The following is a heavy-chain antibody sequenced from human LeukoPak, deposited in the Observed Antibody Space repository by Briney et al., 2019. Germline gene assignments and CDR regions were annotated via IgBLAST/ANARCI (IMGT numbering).Heavy chain of an antibody. Sequence: PSETLSLTCTVSGGSISSYYWSWIRQPPGKGLEWIGYIYYSGSTNYNPSLKSRVTMSVDTSKNQFSLKLSSVTAADTAVYYCARIGRGYSYGPIDYWGQGTLVTVSS. CDR1: GGSISSYY. D-gene: IGHD5-18*01. J-gene: IGHJ4*02. V-gene: IGHV4-59*12. CDR2: IYYSGST. CDR3: ARIGRGYSYGPIDY.